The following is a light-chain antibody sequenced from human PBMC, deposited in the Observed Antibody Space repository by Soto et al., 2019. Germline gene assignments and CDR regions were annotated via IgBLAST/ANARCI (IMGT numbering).Light chain of an antibody. CDR2: DVT. CDR1: SRDVGPYNY. V-gene: IGLV2-11*01. CDR3: CSYAGSYTYV. Sequence: QSALAQPRSVSGSPGQSVTISCIGSSRDVGPYNYVSWYQQHPGKAPKVLIYDVTERPSGVPDRFSGSKSGNTASLTISGLQADDEADYYCCSYAGSYTYVFGTGTKVTVL. J-gene: IGLJ1*01.